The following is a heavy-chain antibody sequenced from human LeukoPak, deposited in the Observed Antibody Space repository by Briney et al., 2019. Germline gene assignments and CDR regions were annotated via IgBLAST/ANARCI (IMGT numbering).Heavy chain of an antibody. CDR1: GGSFSGYY. V-gene: IGHV4-34*01. J-gene: IGHJ5*02. Sequence: KPSETLSLTCAVYGGSFSGYYWSWIRQPPGKGLEWIGEINHSGSTNYNPSLKSRVTISVDTSKNQFSLKLSSVTAADTAVYYCASGPLYSSGWYCWFDPWGQGTLVTVSS. CDR2: INHSGST. D-gene: IGHD6-19*01. CDR3: ASGPLYSSGWYCWFDP.